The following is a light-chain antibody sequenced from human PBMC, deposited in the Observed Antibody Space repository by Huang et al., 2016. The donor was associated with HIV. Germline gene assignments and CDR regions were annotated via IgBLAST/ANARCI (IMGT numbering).Light chain of an antibody. J-gene: IGKJ2*01. CDR2: AAS. CDR3: QQYYTTPPT. Sequence: DIQMTQSPSSLSASEGDSVIITCRASQGISNSLAWDQQEPGKAPKLLLSAASTLASGVPSRFSGSGSGTHYILTITSLQPEDFVTYYCQQYYTTPPTFGQGTKLDI. V-gene: IGKV1-NL1*01. CDR1: QGISNS.